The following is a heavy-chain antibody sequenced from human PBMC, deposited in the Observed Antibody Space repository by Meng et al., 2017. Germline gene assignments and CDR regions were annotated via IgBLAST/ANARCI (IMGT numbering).Heavy chain of an antibody. CDR2: IYYSGST. CDR3: ARLYWFDP. J-gene: IGHJ5*02. V-gene: IGHV4-39*07. Sequence: QRQRQGSGPGLVKPSETLSLTCTVSVGSISSSSYYWGWIRQPPGKGLEWIGSIYYSGSTYYNPSLKSRVTISVDTSKNQFSLKLSSVTAADTAVYYCARLYWFDPWGQGTLVTVSS. CDR1: VGSISSSSYY.